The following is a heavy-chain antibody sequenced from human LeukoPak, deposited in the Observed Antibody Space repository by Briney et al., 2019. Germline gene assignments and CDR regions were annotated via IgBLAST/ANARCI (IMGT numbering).Heavy chain of an antibody. D-gene: IGHD3-10*01. CDR2: IYYSGST. CDR1: GGSISSYY. V-gene: IGHV4-59*01. Sequence: PSETLSLTCNVSGGSISSYYWSWIRQPPGKGLEWIGYIYYSGSTNYNPSLKSRVTISVDTSKNQFSLKLSSVTAADTAVYYCARWGEYGSGSYYNQVPNWFDPWGQGTLVTVSS. J-gene: IGHJ5*02. CDR3: ARWGEYGSGSYYNQVPNWFDP.